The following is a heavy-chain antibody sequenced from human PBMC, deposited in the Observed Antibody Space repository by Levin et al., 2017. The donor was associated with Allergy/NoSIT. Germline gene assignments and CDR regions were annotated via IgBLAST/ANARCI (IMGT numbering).Heavy chain of an antibody. CDR1: GGSISSGGYY. V-gene: IGHV4-31*03. Sequence: SETLSLTCTVSGGSISSGGYYWSWIRQHPGKGLEWIGYIYYSGSTYYNPSLKSRVTISVDTSKNQFSLKLSSVTAADTAVYYCARDDYDATKPGYNWFDPWGQGTLVTVSS. J-gene: IGHJ5*02. D-gene: IGHD3-16*01. CDR3: ARDDYDATKPGYNWFDP. CDR2: IYYSGST.